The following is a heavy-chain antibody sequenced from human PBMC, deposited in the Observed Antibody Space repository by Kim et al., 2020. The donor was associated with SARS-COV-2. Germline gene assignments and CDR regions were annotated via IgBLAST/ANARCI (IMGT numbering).Heavy chain of an antibody. J-gene: IGHJ6*02. CDR3: ARDRVRPESRYYYYGMDV. D-gene: IGHD3-10*01. V-gene: IGHV4-59*13. CDR2: IYYSGST. Sequence: SETLSLTCTVSGGSISSYYWSWIRQPPGKGLEWIGYIYYSGSTSYNPSLKSRVTISVDTSKKQFSLKLSSVTAADTAVYYCARDRVRPESRYYYYGMDVWGQGTTVTVSS. CDR1: GGSISSYY.